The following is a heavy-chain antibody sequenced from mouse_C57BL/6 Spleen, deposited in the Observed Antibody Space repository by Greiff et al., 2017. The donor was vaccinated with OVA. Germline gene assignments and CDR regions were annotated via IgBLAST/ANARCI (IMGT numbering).Heavy chain of an antibody. Sequence: EVNVVESGGGLVKPGGSLKLSCAASGFTFSDYGMHWVRQAPEKGLEWVAYISSGSSTIYYADTVKGRFTISRDNAKNTLFLQMTSLRSEDTAMYYCARPDYYGSSYGYWYFDVWGTGTTVTVSS. D-gene: IGHD1-1*01. J-gene: IGHJ1*03. CDR2: ISSGSSTI. CDR1: GFTFSDYG. V-gene: IGHV5-17*01. CDR3: ARPDYYGSSYGYWYFDV.